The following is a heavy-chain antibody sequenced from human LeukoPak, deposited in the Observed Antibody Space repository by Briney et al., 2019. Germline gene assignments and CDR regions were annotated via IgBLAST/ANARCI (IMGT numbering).Heavy chain of an antibody. Sequence: GGSLRLSCAASGFTFSSDSMNWVRQAPGKGLEWVSSISSSSSYIYYADSVKGRFTISRDNAKNSLYLQMNSLRAEDTAVYYCARGAAAATHFDYWGQGTLVTVSS. CDR2: ISSSSSYI. J-gene: IGHJ4*02. D-gene: IGHD6-13*01. CDR3: ARGAAAATHFDY. CDR1: GFTFSSDS. V-gene: IGHV3-21*01.